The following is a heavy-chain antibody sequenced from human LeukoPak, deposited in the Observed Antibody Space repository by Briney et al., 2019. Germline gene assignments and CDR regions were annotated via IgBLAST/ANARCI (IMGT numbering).Heavy chain of an antibody. J-gene: IGHJ4*02. CDR2: ISGSGGST. V-gene: IGHV3-23*01. Sequence: PGRSLRLSCAASGFTFSSYAMSWVRQAPGKGLEWISAISGSGGSTYYADSVKGRFTISRDNSKNTLYLQMNSLRAEDTAVYYCAKDPDYGDYFDYWGQGTLVTVSS. CDR1: GFTFSSYA. CDR3: AKDPDYGDYFDY. D-gene: IGHD4-17*01.